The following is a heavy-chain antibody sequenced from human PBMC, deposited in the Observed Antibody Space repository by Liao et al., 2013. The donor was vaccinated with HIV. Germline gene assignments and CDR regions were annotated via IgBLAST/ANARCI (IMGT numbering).Heavy chain of an antibody. Sequence: QLQLQESGPGLVKPSETLSLTCTVSGGSISSSSYYWGWIRQPPREGAGVGLGSIYYSGSTYYNPSLKSRVTISVDTSKNQFSLKLSSVTAADTAVYYCARDPTIFGVVTTHYFDYWGQGTLVTVSS. CDR3: ARDPTIFGVVTTHYFDY. CDR2: IYYSGST. D-gene: IGHD3-3*01. CDR1: GGSISSSSYY. V-gene: IGHV4-39*07. J-gene: IGHJ4*02.